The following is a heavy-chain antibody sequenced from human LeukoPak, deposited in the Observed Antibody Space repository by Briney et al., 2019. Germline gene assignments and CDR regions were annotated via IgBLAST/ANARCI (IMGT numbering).Heavy chain of an antibody. D-gene: IGHD6-13*01. CDR3: ARPKQPSAPWASAFWFDP. CDR2: INPNSGGT. CDR1: GYTFTGYY. V-gene: IGHV1-2*02. Sequence: GASVKVSCKAPGYTFTGYYMHWVRQAPGQGLERMGWINPNSGGTNYAQKFQGRVTMTRDTSISTAYMELSRLRSDDTAVYYCARPKQPSAPWASAFWFDPWGQGTLVTVSS. J-gene: IGHJ5*02.